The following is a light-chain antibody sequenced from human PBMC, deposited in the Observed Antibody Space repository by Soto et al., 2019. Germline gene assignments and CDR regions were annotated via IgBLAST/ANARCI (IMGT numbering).Light chain of an antibody. Sequence: EIQMTQSPSTLSASVGDRVTITCRASQSIVRWLAWYQQKPGKAPKLLIYDASSLESGVPSRFSGSGSGTEFTLTISSLQPDDFATYYCQQYDSYEYTFGQGTKVDIK. V-gene: IGKV1-5*01. CDR3: QQYDSYEYT. J-gene: IGKJ2*01. CDR1: QSIVRW. CDR2: DAS.